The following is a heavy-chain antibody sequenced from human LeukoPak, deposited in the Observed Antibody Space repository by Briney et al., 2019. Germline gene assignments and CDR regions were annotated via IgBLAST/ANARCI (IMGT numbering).Heavy chain of an antibody. V-gene: IGHV3-53*01. Sequence: GSLRLSCAASGFTFSSYGMSWVRQAPGKGLEWVSVIYSGGSTYYADSVKGRFTISRDNSKNTLYLQMNSLRAEDTAVYYCARRKRGYYDSSGYIDAFDIWGQGTMVTVSS. CDR1: GFTFSSYG. J-gene: IGHJ3*02. D-gene: IGHD3-22*01. CDR2: IYSGGST. CDR3: ARRKRGYYDSSGYIDAFDI.